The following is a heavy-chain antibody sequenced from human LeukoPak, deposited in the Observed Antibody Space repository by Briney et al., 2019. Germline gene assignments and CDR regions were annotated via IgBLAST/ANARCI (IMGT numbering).Heavy chain of an antibody. CDR1: GSSFTSYW. J-gene: IGHJ4*02. Sequence: GESLKIFRNGSGSSFTSYWIGWVRQMPGKGPEWRGTIYPGNSDSSYSPYFQRQVTISADKSSSTAYLQWSSLKASDTAMYYCARLPGMMTTVTTRGYYFDYGGQGTLVTVSS. V-gene: IGHV5-51*01. CDR2: IYPGNSDS. D-gene: IGHD4-17*01. CDR3: ARLPGMMTTVTTRGYYFDY.